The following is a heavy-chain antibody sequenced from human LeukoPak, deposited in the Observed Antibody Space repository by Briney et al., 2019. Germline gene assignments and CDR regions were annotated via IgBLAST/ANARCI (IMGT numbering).Heavy chain of an antibody. Sequence: PGGSLSLSCAASGLTFSSYAMSWVRQAPGKGLEWVSAISGSGGSTYYADSVKGRFTISRDNSKNTLYLQMNSLRAEDTAVYYCAKDALSYYDSGSSETYYFDYWGQGTLVTVSS. CDR2: ISGSGGST. D-gene: IGHD3-10*01. J-gene: IGHJ4*02. V-gene: IGHV3-23*01. CDR1: GLTFSSYA. CDR3: AKDALSYYDSGSSETYYFDY.